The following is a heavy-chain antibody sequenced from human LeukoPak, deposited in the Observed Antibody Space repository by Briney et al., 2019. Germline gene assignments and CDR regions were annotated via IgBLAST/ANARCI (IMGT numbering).Heavy chain of an antibody. Sequence: GASVKVSCKASGYTFTSYYMHWVRQAPGQGLEWMGIINPSGGSTSYAQKFQGRVTMTRDTSTSTVYMELSSLRSEDTAVYYCARESSGSYAPRAAFDIWGQGTMVTVSS. CDR2: INPSGGST. CDR3: ARESSGSYAPRAAFDI. D-gene: IGHD1-26*01. V-gene: IGHV1-46*01. J-gene: IGHJ3*02. CDR1: GYTFTSYY.